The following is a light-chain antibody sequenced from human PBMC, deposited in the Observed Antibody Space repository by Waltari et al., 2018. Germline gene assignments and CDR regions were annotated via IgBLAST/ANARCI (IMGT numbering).Light chain of an antibody. J-gene: IGLJ1*01. V-gene: IGLV2-14*01. Sequence: QSALTQPASVSGSPGQSITISCTGTSSDVGAYNYVSWYQQHPGKVPQLMIYEVTNRPSGVSNRFSGSKSGNTASLTISGLQPEDEADYYCSSHTTSDSLVFGTGTKVTVL. CDR1: SSDVGAYNY. CDR3: SSHTTSDSLV. CDR2: EVT.